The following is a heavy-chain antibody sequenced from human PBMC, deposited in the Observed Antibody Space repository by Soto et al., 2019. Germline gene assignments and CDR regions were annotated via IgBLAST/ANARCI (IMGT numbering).Heavy chain of an antibody. CDR3: ARLTFSCSSTSRYTTRHGLYGMDV. V-gene: IGHV1-69*06. CDR2: IIPIFGTA. Sequence: SVKVSCKASGCTFSSYAISCVRQAPGQGLEWMGGIIPIFGTANYAQKFQGRVTITADKSTSTAYMELSSLRSEDTAVYYCARLTFSCSSTSRYTTRHGLYGMDVWGQGTTVTVSS. CDR1: GCTFSSYA. J-gene: IGHJ6*02. D-gene: IGHD2-2*02.